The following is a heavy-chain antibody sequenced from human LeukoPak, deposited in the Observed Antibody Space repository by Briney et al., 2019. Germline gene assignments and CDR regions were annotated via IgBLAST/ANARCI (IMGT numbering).Heavy chain of an antibody. CDR1: GYTFAGYA. D-gene: IGHD1-26*01. J-gene: IGHJ4*02. Sequence: ASVKVSCKASGYTFAGYAIFWVRQAPGQRLEWMGWISAGNGNTRYSQKFHDRLTISRDTPASTVYMELSSLRSEGTAIYYCARDRGNYLLPYWGQGTLVTVSS. V-gene: IGHV1-3*01. CDR2: ISAGNGNT. CDR3: ARDRGNYLLPY.